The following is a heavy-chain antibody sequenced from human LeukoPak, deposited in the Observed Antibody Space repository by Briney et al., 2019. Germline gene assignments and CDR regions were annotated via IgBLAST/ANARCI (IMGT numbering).Heavy chain of an antibody. D-gene: IGHD6-13*01. J-gene: IGHJ4*02. Sequence: SETLSLTCTVSGGSISSSSYYWGWIRQPPGKGLEWIGSIYYSGSTYYNPSLKSRVTISVDTSKNQFSLKLSSVTAADTAVYYCARHLTFSSSWWVDYWGQGTLVSVSS. CDR2: IYYSGST. CDR1: GGSISSSSYY. V-gene: IGHV4-39*01. CDR3: ARHLTFSSSWWVDY.